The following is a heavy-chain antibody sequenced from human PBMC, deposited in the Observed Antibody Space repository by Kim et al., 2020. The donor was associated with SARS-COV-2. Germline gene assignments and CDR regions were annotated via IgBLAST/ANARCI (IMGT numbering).Heavy chain of an antibody. V-gene: IGHV3-74*01. J-gene: IGHJ4*02. Sequence: GGSLRLSCAASGFTFSTYWMHWVRQAPGKGLVWVSRINYDGSTTNYADSVKGRFTISRDNAKNTLYLQMNSLRAEDTAVYYCAKDSPEDFTVAGNYWGQGTLVTVSS. CDR1: GFTFSTYW. D-gene: IGHD6-19*01. CDR3: AKDSPEDFTVAGNY. CDR2: INYDGSTT.